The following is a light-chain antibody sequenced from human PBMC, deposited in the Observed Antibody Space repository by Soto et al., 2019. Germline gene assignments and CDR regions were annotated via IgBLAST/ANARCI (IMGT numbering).Light chain of an antibody. Sequence: DIQMTQSPSTLSASVGDRVTITCRASQSISVWLAWFQQKPGKAPKLLIFDASILKSGVPSRFSGSGSGTEFTLTINGLQPHDFATYYCQQYNGYSTRTFRLGTKVEFK. CDR1: QSISVW. CDR3: QQYNGYSTRT. V-gene: IGKV1-5*01. J-gene: IGKJ1*01. CDR2: DAS.